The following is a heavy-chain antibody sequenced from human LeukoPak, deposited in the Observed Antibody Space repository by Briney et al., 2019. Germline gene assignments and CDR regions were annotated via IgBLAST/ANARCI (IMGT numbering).Heavy chain of an antibody. CDR2: INPNSGGT. J-gene: IGHJ4*02. V-gene: IGHV1-2*02. D-gene: IGHD3-9*01. CDR3: ARDNDILTGYYDY. Sequence: XSVKVXXKASGYTFTGYYMHWVRQAPGQGLEWMGWINPNSGGTNYAQKFQGRVTMTRDTSISKDYMELSRLRYGDTDVYYCARDNDILTGYYDYWGQGTLVTVSS. CDR1: GYTFTGYY.